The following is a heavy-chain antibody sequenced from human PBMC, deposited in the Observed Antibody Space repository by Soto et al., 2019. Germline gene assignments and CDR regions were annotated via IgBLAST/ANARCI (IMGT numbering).Heavy chain of an antibody. J-gene: IGHJ5*02. CDR1: GGSISSYY. V-gene: IGHV4-59*01. D-gene: IGHD3-16*01. Sequence: QVQLQESGPGLVKPSETLSLTCTVSGGSISSYYWSWIRQPPGKGLEWIGYIYYSGSTNYNPSLKSRVTISVDTSKNQFSLKLSSVTAADTAVYYWARDLGYFGWFDPWGQGTLVTVSS. CDR3: ARDLGYFGWFDP. CDR2: IYYSGST.